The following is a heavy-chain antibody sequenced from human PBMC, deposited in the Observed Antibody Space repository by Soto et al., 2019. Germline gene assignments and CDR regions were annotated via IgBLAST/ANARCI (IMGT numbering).Heavy chain of an antibody. J-gene: IGHJ4*02. D-gene: IGHD5-18*01. CDR1: GFTFSSYG. V-gene: IGHV3-30*18. CDR2: ISYDGSNK. CDR3: AKELYSYGSILRVSAPNN. Sequence: GSPRLSCAASGFTFSSYGMHWVRQAPGKGLEWVAVISYDGSNKYYADSVKGRFTISRDNSKNTLYLQMNSLRAEDTAVYYCAKELYSYGSILRVSAPNNWGQGTLVTVSS.